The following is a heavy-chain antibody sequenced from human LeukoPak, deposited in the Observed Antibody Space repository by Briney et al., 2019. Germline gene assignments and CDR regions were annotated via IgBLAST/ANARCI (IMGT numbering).Heavy chain of an antibody. D-gene: IGHD5-18*01. CDR1: GFTFSSYS. V-gene: IGHV3-21*01. CDR2: ISSSSSYI. CDR3: ARIDTAMVTDY. J-gene: IGHJ4*02. Sequence: KPGGSPRLSCAASGFTFSSYSMNWVRQAPGKGLEWVSSISSSSSYIYYADSVKGRFTISRDNAKNSLYLQMNSLRAEDTAVYYCARIDTAMVTDYWGQGTLVTVSS.